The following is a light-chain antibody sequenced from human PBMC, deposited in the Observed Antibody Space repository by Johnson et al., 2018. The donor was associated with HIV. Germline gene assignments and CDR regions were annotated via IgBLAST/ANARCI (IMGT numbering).Light chain of an antibody. V-gene: IGLV1-51*02. J-gene: IGLJ1*01. CDR3: GTWDTSLNAFV. CDR1: SSNIGNNY. Sequence: QSVLTQPPSVSAAPGQKVTISCSGSSSNIGNNYVSWYQQLPGTAPKLLIYENNKRPSGIPDRFSGSKSGTSATLGITGLQTGDEADYYCGTWDTSLNAFVLGTGP. CDR2: ENN.